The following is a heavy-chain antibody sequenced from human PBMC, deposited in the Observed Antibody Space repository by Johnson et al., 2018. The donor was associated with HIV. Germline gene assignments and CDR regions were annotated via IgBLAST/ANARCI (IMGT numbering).Heavy chain of an antibody. CDR1: GFTVSSNY. J-gene: IGHJ3*02. V-gene: IGHV3-66*01. CDR3: ARWIQLWVAFDI. D-gene: IGHD5-18*01. Sequence: MQLVESGGGLVQPGGSLRLSCAASGFTVSSNYMSWVRQAPGKGLEWVSVIYSGGSTYYADSVKGRFTIYRDNSKNTLYLQMNSLRAEDTAVYYCARWIQLWVAFDIWGQGTTVTVSS. CDR2: IYSGGST.